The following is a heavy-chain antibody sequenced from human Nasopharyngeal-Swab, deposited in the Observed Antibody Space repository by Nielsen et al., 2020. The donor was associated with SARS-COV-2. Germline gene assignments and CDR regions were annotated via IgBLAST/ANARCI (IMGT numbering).Heavy chain of an antibody. CDR2: IRKKASGGTT. CDR1: GFIFGDYA. Sequence: GGSLRLSCTTSGFIFGDYAMSWVRQAPGKGLEWVGFIRKKASGGTTEYAASARGRFAISRDDSKSIAYLQIYSLKTEDTAVYYCIGRLFGQHGGFEHWGQGTLVTVSS. D-gene: IGHD3/OR15-3a*01. V-gene: IGHV3-49*04. CDR3: IGRLFGQHGGFEH. J-gene: IGHJ4*02.